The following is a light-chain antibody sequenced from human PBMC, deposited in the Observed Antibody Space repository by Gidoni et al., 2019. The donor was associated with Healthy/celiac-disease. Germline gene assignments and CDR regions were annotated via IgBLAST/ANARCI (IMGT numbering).Light chain of an antibody. J-gene: IGLJ1*01. V-gene: IGLV1-40*01. CDR1: SSNTGAGYD. Sequence: SVLTQPPSVSGAPWQRITISGPGSSSNTGAGYDVHWYQQLPGTAPKLLIYGNRNRPSGVPVRFSGSKSGTSDSLAISGLQAADEADYYCQSYDSSLSGYVFGTGTEVTVL. CDR2: GNR. CDR3: QSYDSSLSGYV.